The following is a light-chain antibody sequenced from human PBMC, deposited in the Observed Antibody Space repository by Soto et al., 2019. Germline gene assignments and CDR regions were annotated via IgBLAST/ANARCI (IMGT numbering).Light chain of an antibody. CDR2: DAS. CDR1: QSIGNW. V-gene: IGKV1-5*01. CDR3: QQYNTYWT. J-gene: IGKJ1*01. Sequence: DIPMTQSPSTLSASVRDRVTITCRASQSIGNWLAWYQQKPGKAPKVLIYDASTLESGVPSRFSGSGSGTEFTLTISSLQPDDFATYYCQQYNTYWTFGQGTKVEVK.